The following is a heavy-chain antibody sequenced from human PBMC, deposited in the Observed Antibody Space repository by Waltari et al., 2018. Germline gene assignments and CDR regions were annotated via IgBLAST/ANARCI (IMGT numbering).Heavy chain of an antibody. J-gene: IGHJ4*02. CDR2: IYTTGST. CDR1: GGSISTYY. CDR3: ARGQVGGSYTSWYFDY. Sequence: QVQLQESGPGLVKPSETLSLTCTISGGSISTYYWSWIRQPAGKGLEWIGHIYTTGSTNYKSSLKRRVTISVDKSKNQFSLKLRSVSAADTAVYYCARGQVGGSYTSWYFDYWGQGILVTVSS. V-gene: IGHV4-4*07. D-gene: IGHD1-26*01.